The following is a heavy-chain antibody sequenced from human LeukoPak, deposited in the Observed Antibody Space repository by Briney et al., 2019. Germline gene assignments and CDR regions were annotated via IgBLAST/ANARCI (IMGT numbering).Heavy chain of an antibody. Sequence: ASVKVSCKASGYTFTSYDINWVRQATGQGLEWMGWMNPNSGNTGYAQKFQGRVTITADESTSTAYMELSSLRSEDTAVYYCARLQALDYGDYGVSMYYFDYWGQGTLVTVSS. V-gene: IGHV1-8*01. J-gene: IGHJ4*02. CDR3: ARLQALDYGDYGVSMYYFDY. D-gene: IGHD4-17*01. CDR1: GYTFTSYD. CDR2: MNPNSGNT.